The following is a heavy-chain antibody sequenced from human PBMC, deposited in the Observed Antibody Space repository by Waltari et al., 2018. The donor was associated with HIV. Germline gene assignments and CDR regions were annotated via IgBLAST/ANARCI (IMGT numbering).Heavy chain of an antibody. CDR2: IYSGGST. CDR3: ARDGSSGYYHFGVEYFQH. J-gene: IGHJ1*01. Sequence: EVQLVESGGGLIQPGGSLRLSCAASGFTVSSNYLSWVRQAPGKGLEGVSVIYSGGSTYYADSVKGRFTISRDNSKNTLYLQMNSLRAEDTAVYYCARDGSSGYYHFGVEYFQHWGQGTLVTVSS. V-gene: IGHV3-53*01. D-gene: IGHD3-22*01. CDR1: GFTVSSNY.